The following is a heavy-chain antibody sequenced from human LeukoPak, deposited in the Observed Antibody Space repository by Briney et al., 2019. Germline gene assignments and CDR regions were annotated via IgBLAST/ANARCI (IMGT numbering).Heavy chain of an antibody. J-gene: IGHJ3*01. D-gene: IGHD6-6*01. Sequence: SETLSLTCAVYGGAFSGYYWSWIRQPPGKGLEWIGEINHSGSTNYNPSLKSRVTVSVDRSKSQFSLKLSSVTAADTAVYYCARHGLVAARHAFDVWGQGTMVTVSS. CDR1: GGAFSGYY. CDR2: INHSGST. CDR3: ARHGLVAARHAFDV. V-gene: IGHV4-34*01.